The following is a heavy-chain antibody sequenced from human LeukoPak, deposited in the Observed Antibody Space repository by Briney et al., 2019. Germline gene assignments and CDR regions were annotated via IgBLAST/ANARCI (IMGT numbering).Heavy chain of an antibody. Sequence: GGSLRLSCAASGFTFSSYWMSWVHQAPGKGLEWVANIKKDGSEKYYVDSVKGRFTISRDNAKNSLYLQMNSLRAEDTAVYYCARGRRDTAMVFDAFDIWGQGTMVTVSS. CDR1: GFTFSSYW. J-gene: IGHJ3*02. CDR2: IKKDGSEK. V-gene: IGHV3-7*01. CDR3: ARGRRDTAMVFDAFDI. D-gene: IGHD5-18*01.